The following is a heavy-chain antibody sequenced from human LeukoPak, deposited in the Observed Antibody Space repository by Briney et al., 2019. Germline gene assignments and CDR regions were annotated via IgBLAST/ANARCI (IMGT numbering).Heavy chain of an antibody. D-gene: IGHD6-6*01. CDR3: AREGEYSSSSGGAFDI. V-gene: IGHV1-2*02. Sequence: ASVKVSCKASGYTFTGYYMHWVRQAPGQGLEWMGWINPNSGGTNYAQKFQGRDTMTRDTSISTAYMELSRLRSDDTAVYYCAREGEYSSSSGGAFDIWGQGTMVTVSS. CDR2: INPNSGGT. CDR1: GYTFTGYY. J-gene: IGHJ3*02.